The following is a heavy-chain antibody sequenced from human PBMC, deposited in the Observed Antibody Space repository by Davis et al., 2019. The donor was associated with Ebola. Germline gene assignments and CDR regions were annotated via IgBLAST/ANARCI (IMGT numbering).Heavy chain of an antibody. Sequence: AASVKVSCKASGYSFTNYAIHWVRQAPGQRLEWMGWINAGNGNTEYSQKLQGRVTMTTDTSTSTAYMELRSLRSDDTAVYYCARGRYPTSSLDYWGQGTLVTISS. CDR1: GYSFTNYA. D-gene: IGHD6-6*01. J-gene: IGHJ4*02. V-gene: IGHV1-3*01. CDR2: INAGNGNT. CDR3: ARGRYPTSSLDY.